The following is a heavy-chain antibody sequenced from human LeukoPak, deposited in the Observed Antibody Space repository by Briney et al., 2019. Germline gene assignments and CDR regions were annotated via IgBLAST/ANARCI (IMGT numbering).Heavy chain of an antibody. Sequence: PGGSLRLSCAASGFTFSSYTMNWVRQAPGKGLEWVSSISVSSIYIYYAGSVKGRFTISRDNAKNSLYLQMNSLRVEDTAVYFCTRDGKDCSSSSCSADYWGQGTLVTVSS. D-gene: IGHD2-2*01. J-gene: IGHJ4*02. V-gene: IGHV3-21*01. CDR2: ISVSSIYI. CDR3: TRDGKDCSSSSCSADY. CDR1: GFTFSSYT.